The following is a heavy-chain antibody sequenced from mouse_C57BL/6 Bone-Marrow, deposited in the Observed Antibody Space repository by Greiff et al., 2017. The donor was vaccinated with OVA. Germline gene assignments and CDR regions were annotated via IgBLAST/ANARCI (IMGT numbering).Heavy chain of an antibody. CDR1: GLTFSDYY. Sequence: EVKLVESGGGLVQPGGSLKLSCAASGLTFSDYYMYWVRQTPEKRLEWVAYISNGGGSTYYPDTVKGRFTISRDNAKNTLYLQMSRLKSEDTAMYYCALLNWAWFAYWGQGTLVTVSA. D-gene: IGHD4-1*02. CDR3: ALLNWAWFAY. J-gene: IGHJ3*01. CDR2: ISNGGGST. V-gene: IGHV5-12*01.